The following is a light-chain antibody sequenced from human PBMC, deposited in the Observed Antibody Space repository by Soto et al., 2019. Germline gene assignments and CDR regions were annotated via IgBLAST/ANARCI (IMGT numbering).Light chain of an antibody. CDR1: SSNIGAHYD. V-gene: IGLV1-40*01. CDR3: QSYDSRLTGYV. CDR2: INS. J-gene: IGLJ1*01. Sequence: QSVLTQPPSVSGAPGQRVTLSCTGSSSNIGAHYDVHWYQQLPGTAPKLLIYINSNRPSGVPDRFSGSKSGTAASLAITGLQAEDEADYYGQSYDSRLTGYVFGTGTKLTVL.